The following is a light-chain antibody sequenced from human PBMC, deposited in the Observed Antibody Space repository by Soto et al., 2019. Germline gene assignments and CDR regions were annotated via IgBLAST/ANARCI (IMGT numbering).Light chain of an antibody. CDR1: QSISSW. J-gene: IGKJ1*01. CDR3: QQYSSYCT. CDR2: KAS. Sequence: DIQMTQSPSNLSASVGDRVTITCRASQSISSWLAWDQQKQGKAPKLLIYKASSLESGVPSRFSGSGSGTEFTLTISSLQPDDFATYYCQQYSSYCTFVQEIKVKIK. V-gene: IGKV1-5*03.